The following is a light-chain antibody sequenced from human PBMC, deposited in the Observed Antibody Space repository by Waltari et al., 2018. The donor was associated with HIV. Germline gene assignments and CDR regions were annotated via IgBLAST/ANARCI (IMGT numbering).Light chain of an antibody. CDR1: SSDVGSYNR. J-gene: IGLJ2*01. V-gene: IGLV2-18*02. CDR3: SSYTSSSTFV. CDR2: EVS. Sequence: QSALTQPPSVSGSPGQSVTISCTGTSSDVGSYNRVSWYQQPPGTAPKLRIYEVSNRPSGVPDRFSGSKAGNTASLPSSGLQAEDEADYYCSSYTSSSTFVFGGGTKLTVL.